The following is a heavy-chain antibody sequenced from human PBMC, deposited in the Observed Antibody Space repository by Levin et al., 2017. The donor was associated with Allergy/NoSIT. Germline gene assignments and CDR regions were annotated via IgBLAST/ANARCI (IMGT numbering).Heavy chain of an antibody. Sequence: GESLKISCAASGFTFSSYWMSWVRQAPGKGLEWVANIKQDGSEKYYVDSVKGRFTISRDNAKNSLYLQMNSLRAEDTAVYYCARDNRPGIAAASPIGWFDPWGQGTLVTVSS. CDR1: GFTFSSYW. V-gene: IGHV3-7*04. CDR2: IKQDGSEK. CDR3: ARDNRPGIAAASPIGWFDP. D-gene: IGHD6-13*01. J-gene: IGHJ5*02.